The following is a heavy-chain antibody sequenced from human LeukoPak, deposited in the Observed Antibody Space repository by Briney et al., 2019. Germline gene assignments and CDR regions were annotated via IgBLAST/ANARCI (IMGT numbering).Heavy chain of an antibody. CDR1: GDSISSGGYY. Sequence: SETLSLTCTVSGDSISSGGYYWSWIRQPPGKGLEWIGYIYHDGSTYYNPSLNSRVTMSLDRSKIQFSLKLSSVTAADTAVYYCARDTDTTLPISWGQGTLVTVSS. CDR3: ARDTDTTLPIS. D-gene: IGHD1-1*01. CDR2: IYHDGST. J-gene: IGHJ5*02. V-gene: IGHV4-30-2*01.